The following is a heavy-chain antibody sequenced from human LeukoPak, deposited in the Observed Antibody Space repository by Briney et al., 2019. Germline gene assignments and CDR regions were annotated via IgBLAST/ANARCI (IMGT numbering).Heavy chain of an antibody. Sequence: SVKVSCKASGGTFSSYAISWVRQAPGQGLEWMGGIIPIFGTANYAQKFQGRVTIAADESTSTAYMELSSLRSEDTAVYYCARPYNWNKKDYYGMDVWGQGTTVTVSS. D-gene: IGHD1/OR15-1a*01. CDR2: IIPIFGTA. V-gene: IGHV1-69*13. J-gene: IGHJ6*01. CDR3: ARPYNWNKKDYYGMDV. CDR1: GGTFSSYA.